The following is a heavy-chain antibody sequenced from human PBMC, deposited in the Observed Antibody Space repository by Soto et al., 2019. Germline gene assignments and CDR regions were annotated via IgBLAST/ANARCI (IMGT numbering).Heavy chain of an antibody. Sequence: QVQLVQSWAEVKKPGSSVKVSCKASGGTFSRYAISWVRQAPGQGLEWMGGVIPIFGTANYAQKFQGGVTITADESTRTAYMELSSLRSEDTAVYYCAYLPSPGEVLVGAAHPRLDYYYYGMYVWGQGTTVTVSS. CDR3: AYLPSPGEVLVGAAHPRLDYYYYGMYV. CDR1: GGTFSRYA. D-gene: IGHD1-26*01. V-gene: IGHV1-69*01. J-gene: IGHJ6*02. CDR2: VIPIFGTA.